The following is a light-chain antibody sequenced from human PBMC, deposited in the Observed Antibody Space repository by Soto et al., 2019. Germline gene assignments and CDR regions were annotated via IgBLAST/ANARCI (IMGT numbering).Light chain of an antibody. CDR3: QQRSSCPLT. CDR1: QSVSSN. J-gene: IGKJ4*01. V-gene: IGKV3-15*01. Sequence: EIVMTQSPATLSVSPGERATLSCRASQSVSSNLAWYQQKPGQAPRLLIYDASARATGIPDRFSGSGFGTEFTLTITSLQSEDFALYYCQQRSSCPLTFGGGTKVDI. CDR2: DAS.